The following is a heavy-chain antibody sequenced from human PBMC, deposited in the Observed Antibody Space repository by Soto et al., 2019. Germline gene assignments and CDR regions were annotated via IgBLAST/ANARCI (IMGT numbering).Heavy chain of an antibody. D-gene: IGHD4-4*01. CDR1: GFTFSSYW. Sequence: PGGSLRLSCAASGFTFSSYWMSWVRQAPGKGLEWVANIKQDGSEKYYVDSVKGRFTISRDNAKNSLYLQMNSLRAEDTAVYYCARARVTDRGYYGMDVWGQGTTVTVSS. CDR2: IKQDGSEK. J-gene: IGHJ6*02. CDR3: ARARVTDRGYYGMDV. V-gene: IGHV3-7*01.